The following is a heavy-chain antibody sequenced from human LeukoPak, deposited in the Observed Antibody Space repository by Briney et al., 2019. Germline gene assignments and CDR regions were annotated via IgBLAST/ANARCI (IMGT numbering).Heavy chain of an antibody. Sequence: HPGGSLRLSCAASGFTFSSYAMSWVRQAPGKGLEWVSAISGSGGSTYYADSVKGRFTISRDNPKNSLYLQMNPLRAEDTAVYYCARDVSLDFWGQGTLVTVPS. CDR2: ISGSGGST. CDR3: ARDVSLDF. V-gene: IGHV3-23*01. CDR1: GFTFSSYA. J-gene: IGHJ4*02.